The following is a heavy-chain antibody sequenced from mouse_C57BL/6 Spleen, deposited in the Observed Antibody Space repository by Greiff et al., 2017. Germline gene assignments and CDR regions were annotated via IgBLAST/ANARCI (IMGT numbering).Heavy chain of an antibody. Sequence: VQLQQPGAELVRPGSSVKLSCKASGYTFTSYWMDWVKQRPGQGLEWIGNIYPSDSETHYNQKFKDKATLTVDKSSSTAYMQLSSLTSEDSAVYYCARAIDSSGDWGQGTLVTVSA. CDR3: ARAIDSSGD. CDR2: IYPSDSET. D-gene: IGHD3-2*01. CDR1: GYTFTSYW. J-gene: IGHJ3*01. V-gene: IGHV1-61*01.